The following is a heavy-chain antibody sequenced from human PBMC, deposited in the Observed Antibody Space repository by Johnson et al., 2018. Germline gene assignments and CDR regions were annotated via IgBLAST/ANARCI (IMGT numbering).Heavy chain of an antibody. D-gene: IGHD5-12*01. CDR2: ISYDGSNK. J-gene: IGHJ4*02. V-gene: IGHV3-30*18. CDR3: AKYLEGGYPVY. Sequence: QVQLVESGGGVVQPGRSLRLSCVASGFTFSSHGIHWVRQAPGKGLEWVAVISYDGSNKYYADSVKGRFPISRDNSKNTVYLEMNSLRGEDTAVYYCAKYLEGGYPVYWGQGTLVTVSS. CDR1: GFTFSSHG.